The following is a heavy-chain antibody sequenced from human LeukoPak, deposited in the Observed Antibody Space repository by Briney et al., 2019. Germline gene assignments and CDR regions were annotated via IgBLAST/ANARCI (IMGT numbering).Heavy chain of an antibody. J-gene: IGHJ4*02. Sequence: SETLSLTCAVSGGSISNSNWWSWVRQPPGKGLEWIGEIYHSGSTNYNPSLKSRVTISVDKSKSQFSLKLSSVTAADTAVYYCARVLRGGLEYFDYWGQGTLVTVSS. CDR1: GGSISNSNW. CDR2: IYHSGST. CDR3: ARVLRGGLEYFDY. V-gene: IGHV4-4*02.